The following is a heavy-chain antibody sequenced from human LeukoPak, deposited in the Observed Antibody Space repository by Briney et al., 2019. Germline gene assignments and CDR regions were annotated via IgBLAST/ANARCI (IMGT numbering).Heavy chain of an antibody. CDR2: IRQDGSEK. D-gene: IGHD1-1*01. J-gene: IGHJ4*02. Sequence: GGSLRLSCAASGFTFSSYAMSWVRQAPGKGLEWVANIRQDGSEKYYVDSVKGRFTISRDNAKNSLYLQMNSLRAEDTAVYYCAREGTGTIDYWGQGTLVTVSS. V-gene: IGHV3-7*03. CDR1: GFTFSSYA. CDR3: AREGTGTIDY.